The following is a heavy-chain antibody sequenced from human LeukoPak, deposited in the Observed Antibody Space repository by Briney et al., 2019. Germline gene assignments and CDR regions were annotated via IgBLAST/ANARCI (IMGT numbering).Heavy chain of an antibody. CDR1: GYSISSGYY. D-gene: IGHD1-26*01. CDR2: IYHSGST. Sequence: PSETLSLTCTVSGYSISSGYYWGWIRQPPGKGLEWIGSIYHSGSTYYNPSLKSRVTISVDTSKNQFSLKLSSVTAADTAVYYCARGHWEQDTSTYAYWGQGSLVTVSS. J-gene: IGHJ4*02. CDR3: ARGHWEQDTSTYAY. V-gene: IGHV4-38-2*02.